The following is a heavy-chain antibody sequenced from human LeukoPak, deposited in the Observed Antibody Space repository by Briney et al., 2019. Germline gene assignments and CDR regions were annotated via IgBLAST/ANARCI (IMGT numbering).Heavy chain of an antibody. V-gene: IGHV4-39*07. CDR1: GGSISSSSYY. D-gene: IGHD2-15*01. Sequence: SETLSLTCTVSGGSISSSSYYWGWIRQPPGKGLEWIGSIYYSGSTYYNPSLKSRVTISVDTSKNQFSLKLSSVTAADTAVYYCARESLEDIYYYYIDVWGKGTMVTVSS. CDR2: IYYSGST. CDR3: ARESLEDIYYYYIDV. J-gene: IGHJ6*03.